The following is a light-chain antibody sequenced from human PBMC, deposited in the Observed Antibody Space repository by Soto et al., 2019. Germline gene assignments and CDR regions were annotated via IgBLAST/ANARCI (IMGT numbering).Light chain of an antibody. CDR2: VAS. V-gene: IGKV1-17*03. CDR3: LQHNSYPHT. J-gene: IGKJ2*01. Sequence: DIQMTQSPSAMSASVGDRVTITCRASQGINSYLAWFQQKPGKVPKRLIYVASSLQSGVPSRFSGSGSGTEFTLTISSLQPEDFATYYCLQHNSYPHTFGQGTKLEIK. CDR1: QGINSY.